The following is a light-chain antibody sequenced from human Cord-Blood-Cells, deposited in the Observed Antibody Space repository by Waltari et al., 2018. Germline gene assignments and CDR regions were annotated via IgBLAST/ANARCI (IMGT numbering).Light chain of an antibody. V-gene: IGKV3-15*01. J-gene: IGKJ5*01. CDR3: QHETNVRPIT. Sequence: EILMTQPPATLSVSPGEIATLSCRASQSVSSNLAWYQQKPGQAPRLLIYGASTRTTVFPSRFSRDVSETEFTLTTRSPPSQEFAMYNSQHETNVRPITFCQPRRLVI. CDR2: GAS. CDR1: QSVSSN.